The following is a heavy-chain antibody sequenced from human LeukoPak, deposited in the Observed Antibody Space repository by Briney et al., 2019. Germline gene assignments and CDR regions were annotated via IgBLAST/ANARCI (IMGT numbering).Heavy chain of an antibody. D-gene: IGHD2-2*01. CDR3: ARGIQCSSPSCYAGSTFDY. CDR2: ISYDGSNK. CDR1: GFTFSSYA. V-gene: IGHV3-30*04. Sequence: PGGSLRLSCAASGFTFSSYAMHWVRQAPGKGLEWVAVISYDGSNKYYADSVKGRFTISRDNSKNTLYLQMSSLRAEDTAVYYCARGIQCSSPSCYAGSTFDYWGQGTLVTVSS. J-gene: IGHJ4*02.